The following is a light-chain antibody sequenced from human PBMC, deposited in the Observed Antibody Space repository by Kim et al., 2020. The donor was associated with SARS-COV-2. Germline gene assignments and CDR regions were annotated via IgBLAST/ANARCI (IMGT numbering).Light chain of an antibody. Sequence: AAVGEKVTITCRASQGISSWLAWYQQNPGKAPKLLIYAASSLQSGVPSRFSGSASGADFTLTISSLQPEDFATYFCQQANSFPLTFGGGTKVDIK. CDR1: QGISSW. J-gene: IGKJ4*01. V-gene: IGKV1-12*01. CDR2: AAS. CDR3: QQANSFPLT.